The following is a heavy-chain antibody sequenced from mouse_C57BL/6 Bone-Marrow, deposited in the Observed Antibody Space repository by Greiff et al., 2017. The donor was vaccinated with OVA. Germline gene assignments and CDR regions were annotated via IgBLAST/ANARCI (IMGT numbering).Heavy chain of an antibody. J-gene: IGHJ2*01. CDR2: IDPENGDT. CDR3: TPGGLLPFDY. CDR1: GFNIKDDY. D-gene: IGHD2-3*01. Sequence: VQLQQSGAELVRPGASVKLSCTASGFNIKDDYMHWVKQRPEQGLEWIGWIDPENGDTEYASKFQGKATITADTSSNTAYLQLSSLTSEDTAVYYCTPGGLLPFDYGGQGTTLTVSS. V-gene: IGHV14-4*01.